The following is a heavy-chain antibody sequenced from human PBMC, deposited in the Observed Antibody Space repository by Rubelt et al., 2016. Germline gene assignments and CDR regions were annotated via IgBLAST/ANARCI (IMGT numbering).Heavy chain of an antibody. V-gene: IGHV3-7*01. J-gene: IGHJ4*02. CDR1: GFTFSSYW. CDR3: ARDMDFDN. Sequence: EVQLVESGGALVQPGGSLRLSCAASGFTFSSYWMTWVRQAPGKGLEWVATIRQDGSEKYYVDSVKGPFTISRDNAKNSLYLQMNSLRAEDTAVYYCARDMDFDNWGQGTLVTVSS. CDR2: IRQDGSEK.